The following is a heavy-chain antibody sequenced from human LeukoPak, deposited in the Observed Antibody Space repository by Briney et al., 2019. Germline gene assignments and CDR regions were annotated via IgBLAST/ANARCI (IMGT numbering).Heavy chain of an antibody. D-gene: IGHD2-2*01. CDR2: INHSGTS. Sequence: PSETLSLTCAVYGGSLSGFYWSWIRQPPGKGLEWIGEINHSGTSNYNPSLKSRVTISVDTSTNQFSLRLSSVTAADTAMYYCASSPRQKSSFYLWGQGTLVTVSS. J-gene: IGHJ4*02. CDR3: ASSPRQKSSFYL. V-gene: IGHV4-34*01. CDR1: GGSLSGFY.